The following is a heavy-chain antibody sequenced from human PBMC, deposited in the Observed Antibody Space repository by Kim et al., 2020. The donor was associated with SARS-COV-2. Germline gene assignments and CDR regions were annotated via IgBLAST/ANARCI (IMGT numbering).Heavy chain of an antibody. J-gene: IGHJ4*02. D-gene: IGHD6-13*01. CDR3: AKDHGDSSSPDDYFDY. CDR2: IYSGGSST. V-gene: IGHV3-23*03. Sequence: GGSLRLSCAASGFTFSSYAMSWVRQAPGKGLEWVSVIYSGGSSTYYADSVKGRFTISRDNSKNTLYLQMNSLRAEDTAVYYCAKDHGDSSSPDDYFDYWGQGTLVTVSS. CDR1: GFTFSSYA.